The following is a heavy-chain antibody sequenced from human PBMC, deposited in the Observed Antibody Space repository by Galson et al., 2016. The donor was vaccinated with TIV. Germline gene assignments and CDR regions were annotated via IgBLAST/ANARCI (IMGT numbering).Heavy chain of an antibody. CDR1: GFTFSNAW. CDR3: TTDLGYCLISRCSLGLDY. CDR2: IKSKSDGATT. J-gene: IGHJ4*02. D-gene: IGHD2-15*01. Sequence: SLRLSCAASGFTFSNAWMTWVRQAPGRGLEWVGRIKSKSDGATTAYAAPVKGRFSISRDDSKDTVYLQMNNLKTEDTALYFRTTDLGYCLISRCSLGLDYWGQGTLVTVSS. V-gene: IGHV3-15*01.